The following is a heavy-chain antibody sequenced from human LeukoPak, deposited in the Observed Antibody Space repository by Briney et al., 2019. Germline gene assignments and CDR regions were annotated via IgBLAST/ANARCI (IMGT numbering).Heavy chain of an antibody. D-gene: IGHD1-14*01. J-gene: IGHJ3*02. Sequence: GGSLRLSCAASGSTFSSHGMNWVRQAPGKGLEWVSGISGSGVITYYADSVKGRFTISRDNSKNTLYLQMNSLRAEDTAVYYCANPARTDAFDIWGQGTMITVSS. CDR3: ANPARTDAFDI. V-gene: IGHV3-23*01. CDR1: GSTFSSHG. CDR2: ISGSGVIT.